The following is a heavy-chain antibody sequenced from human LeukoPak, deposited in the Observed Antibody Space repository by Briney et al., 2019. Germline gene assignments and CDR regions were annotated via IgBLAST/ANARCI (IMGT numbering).Heavy chain of an antibody. CDR2: IYYSVNT. V-gene: IGHV4-59*01. CDR1: DGSLDSYY. Sequence: PSETLSLTCTVSDGSLDSYYWSWIRQPPGKGRELIGYIYYSVNTNNNPSLKSRVTISVDTSKNKFSLKLSSVTAADTAVYYCARRLGGSGYLDYWGQGILVTVSS. CDR3: ARRLGGSGYLDY. D-gene: IGHD3-22*01. J-gene: IGHJ4*02.